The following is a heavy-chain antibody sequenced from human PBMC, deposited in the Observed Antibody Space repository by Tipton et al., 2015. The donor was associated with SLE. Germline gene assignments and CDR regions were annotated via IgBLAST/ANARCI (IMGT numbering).Heavy chain of an antibody. CDR3: ARDLGGDFDY. CDR2: INHSGST. CDR1: GGSFSGYY. D-gene: IGHD4-17*01. V-gene: IGHV4-34*01. J-gene: IGHJ4*02. Sequence: TLSLTCAVYGGSFSGYYWNWIRLPPGKGLEWIGEINHSGSTHYNSSLKSRVTISVDTSKNQFSLKVSSVTAADTAVYYCARDLGGDFDYWGQGTLVTVSS.